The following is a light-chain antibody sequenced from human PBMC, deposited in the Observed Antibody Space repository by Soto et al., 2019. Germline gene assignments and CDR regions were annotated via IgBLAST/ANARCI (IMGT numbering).Light chain of an antibody. Sequence: QSVLTQPASVSGSPGQSITISCTGTSRDVGSYNFVSWYQQFPGKAPKLLIYEVTYRPSGVSNRFSGSKSGNTASLTISGLQAEDEGDYYCSSFTTSNTVVFGGGTKLTVL. CDR2: EVT. CDR3: SSFTTSNTVV. CDR1: SRDVGSYNF. V-gene: IGLV2-14*01. J-gene: IGLJ2*01.